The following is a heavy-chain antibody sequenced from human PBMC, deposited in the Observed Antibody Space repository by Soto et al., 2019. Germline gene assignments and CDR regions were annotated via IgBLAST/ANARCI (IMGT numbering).Heavy chain of an antibody. CDR3: VREDCSSHLCQSSEDFYYGMDV. D-gene: IGHD2-2*01. J-gene: IGHJ6*02. CDR2: IWYDGVNR. CDR1: GFTFSNFG. Sequence: QVQLVESGGGVVQPGRSLRLSCEASGFTFSNFGMHWVRQAPGRGLEWVANIWYDGVNRYYADSVRGRFTVSRDNSKNTLYLEMNSQRADDTAVYFCVREDCSSHLCQSSEDFYYGMDVWGQGTTVTVSS. V-gene: IGHV3-33*01.